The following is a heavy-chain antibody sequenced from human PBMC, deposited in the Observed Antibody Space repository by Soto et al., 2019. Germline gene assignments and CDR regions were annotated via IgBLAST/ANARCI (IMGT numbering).Heavy chain of an antibody. CDR3: AKDRYSGSYYGYFQH. CDR2: ISWNSGSI. CDR1: GFTFDDYA. V-gene: IGHV3-9*01. D-gene: IGHD1-26*01. Sequence: PGGSLRLSCAASGFTFDDYAMHWVRQAPGKGLEWVSGISWNSGSIGYADSVKGRFTISRDNAKNSLYLQMNSLRAEDTALYYCAKDRYSGSYYGYFQHWGQGTLVTVSS. J-gene: IGHJ1*01.